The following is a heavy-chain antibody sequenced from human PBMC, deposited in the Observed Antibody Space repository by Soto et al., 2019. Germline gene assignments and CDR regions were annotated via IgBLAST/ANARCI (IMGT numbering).Heavy chain of an antibody. CDR1: GGSISSGDYY. V-gene: IGHV4-30-4*01. J-gene: IGHJ5*02. D-gene: IGHD4-4*01. CDR3: ASSGNSGWFDP. Sequence: LSLTCTVSGGSISSGDYYWSWIRQPPGKGLEWIGYIYYSGSTYYNPSLKSRVTISVDASKNQFSLKLSSVTAADTAVYYCASSGNSGWFDPWGQGTLVTVSS. CDR2: IYYSGST.